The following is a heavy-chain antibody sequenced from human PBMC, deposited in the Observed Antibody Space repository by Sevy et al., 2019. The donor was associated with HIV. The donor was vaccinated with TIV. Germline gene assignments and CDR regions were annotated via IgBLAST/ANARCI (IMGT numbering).Heavy chain of an antibody. CDR3: AKGEGGSYYYGMDV. CDR1: GFTFDDYT. V-gene: IGHV3-43*01. CDR2: ISWDGGST. D-gene: IGHD1-26*01. Sequence: GGYLRLSCAASGFTFDDYTMHWVRQAPGKGLEWVSLISWDGGSTYYADSVKGRFTISRDNSKNSLYLQMNSLRTEDTALYYCAKGEGGSYYYGMDVWGQGTTVTVSS. J-gene: IGHJ6*02.